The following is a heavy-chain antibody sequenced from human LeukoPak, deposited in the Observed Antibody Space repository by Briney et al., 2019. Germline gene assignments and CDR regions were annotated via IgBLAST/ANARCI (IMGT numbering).Heavy chain of an antibody. Sequence: PGGSLRLSCAASGFTFSGHAMHWVRQAPGKGLEWVAVISSDGSRTYYADSVMGRFTISRDNSRNTLYLQMHTLRGEDTAAYYCAQDTAVGSNVGATSSWGQGTQVTVSS. CDR1: GFTFSGHA. CDR3: AQDTAVGSNVGATSS. V-gene: IGHV3-30*18. J-gene: IGHJ4*02. D-gene: IGHD1-26*01. CDR2: ISSDGSRT.